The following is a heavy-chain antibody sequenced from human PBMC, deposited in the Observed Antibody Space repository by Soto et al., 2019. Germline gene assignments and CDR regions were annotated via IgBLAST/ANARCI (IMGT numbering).Heavy chain of an antibody. CDR2: ISYDESTT. J-gene: IGHJ4*02. CDR3: ARGGANTAMAHDY. CDR1: GFTFSRYW. V-gene: IGHV3-74*01. Sequence: QSGGSLRLSCAASGFTFSRYWMHWVRQAPGKGLVWVSRISYDESTTDYADSVKGRFTISRDSAKNTLYLQMNSLRAEDTAVYFCARGGANTAMAHDYWGQGTLVTVSS. D-gene: IGHD5-18*01.